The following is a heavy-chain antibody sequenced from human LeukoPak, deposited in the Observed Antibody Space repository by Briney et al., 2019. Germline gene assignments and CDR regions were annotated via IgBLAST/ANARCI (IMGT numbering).Heavy chain of an antibody. J-gene: IGHJ6*02. V-gene: IGHV4-59*08. CDR1: GGSISSYY. Sequence: SETLSLTCSVSGGSISSYYWSWIRQPPGKGLEWIGYIYYSGSTNYNPSLKSRVTISVDTSKNQFSLKLSSVTAADTAVYYCARLGGYCSGGSCYSGYYYYGMYVWGQGTTVTVSS. CDR3: ARLGGYCSGGSCYSGYYYYGMYV. CDR2: IYYSGST. D-gene: IGHD2-15*01.